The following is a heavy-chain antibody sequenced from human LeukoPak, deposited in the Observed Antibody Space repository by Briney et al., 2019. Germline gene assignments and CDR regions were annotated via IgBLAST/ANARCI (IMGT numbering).Heavy chain of an antibody. J-gene: IGHJ3*02. CDR2: IYHSGST. V-gene: IGHV4-38-2*02. Sequence: SETLSLTCTVSGYSISSGYYWGWIRQPPGKGLEWIGSIYHSGSTYYNPSLKSRVTISVDTSKNQFSLKLSSVTAADTAVYYCARRKRDGYNLAFDIWGQGSMVTVSS. CDR3: ARRKRDGYNLAFDI. D-gene: IGHD5-24*01. CDR1: GYSISSGYY.